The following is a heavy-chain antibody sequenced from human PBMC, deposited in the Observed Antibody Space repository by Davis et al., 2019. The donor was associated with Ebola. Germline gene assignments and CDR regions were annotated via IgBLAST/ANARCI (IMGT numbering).Heavy chain of an antibody. CDR3: ARGWLRAGLDV. CDR2: TYYGSKWNN. V-gene: IGHV6-1*01. Sequence: HSQTHSLTCGISGDRVSSSSGAWHWIRQSPSRGLEWLGRTYYGSKWNNDYAVSVKSRIIINPDTSKNQFSLQLNSVTPEDTALYYCARGWLRAGLDVWGEGTTVTVPS. CDR1: GDRVSSSSGA. D-gene: IGHD5-18*01. J-gene: IGHJ6*04.